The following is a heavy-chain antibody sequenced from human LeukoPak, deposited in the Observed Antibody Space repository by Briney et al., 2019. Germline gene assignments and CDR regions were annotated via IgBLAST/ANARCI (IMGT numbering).Heavy chain of an antibody. CDR2: ISAYNGNT. Sequence: GASVNVSCQYCGCIFPCYGFSWLRQAAAQGLDWMGWISAYNGNTNYTRKLQCRVTMTTDTSTSTAYMKLRSLRSDDTAVYYCARGQWSSDFWSGYALDSWGQGTLVTVSS. D-gene: IGHD3-3*01. J-gene: IGHJ4*02. CDR1: GCIFPCYG. CDR3: ARGQWSSDFWSGYALDS. V-gene: IGHV1-18*01.